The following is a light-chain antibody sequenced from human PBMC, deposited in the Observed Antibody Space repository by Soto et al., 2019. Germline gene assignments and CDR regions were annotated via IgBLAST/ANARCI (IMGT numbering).Light chain of an antibody. CDR2: GAS. V-gene: IGKV3D-15*01. CDR3: QQYNTWPSLT. Sequence: EIVMTQSPATLSVSPGERATLSCRASQSVSSNLAWYQQKPGQAPRLLIYGASIMASGSPDRFSGSGSGTEFTLTISSLQSEDFGVYYCQQYNTWPSLTFGGGTMVDI. CDR1: QSVSSN. J-gene: IGKJ4*01.